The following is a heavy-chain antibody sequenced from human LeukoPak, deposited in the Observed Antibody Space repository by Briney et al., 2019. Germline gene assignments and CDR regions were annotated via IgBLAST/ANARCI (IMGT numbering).Heavy chain of an antibody. CDR2: IYYSGST. D-gene: IGHD6-13*01. CDR1: GGSISSGGYY. Sequence: SETLSLTCTVSGGSISSGGYYWSWIRQHPGKGLEWIGYIYYSGSTYYNPSLKSRVTISVDTSKNQFSLKLSSVTAADTAVHYCARAGRIAAAGLYYYMDVWGKGTTVTVSS. J-gene: IGHJ6*03. CDR3: ARAGRIAAAGLYYYMDV. V-gene: IGHV4-31*03.